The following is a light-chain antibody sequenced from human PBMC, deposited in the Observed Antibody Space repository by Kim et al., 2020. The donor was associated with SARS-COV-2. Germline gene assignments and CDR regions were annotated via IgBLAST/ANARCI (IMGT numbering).Light chain of an antibody. CDR3: AAWDDSLSGPV. V-gene: IGLV1-47*02. J-gene: IGLJ3*02. Sequence: GHRVTISCSGSSSNIGNNDVYWYQQLPGTAPKLLIYSNSQRPSGVPDRFSGSKSGTSASLAISGLRSEDEADYYCAAWDDSLSGPVFGGGTQLTVL. CDR1: SSNIGNND. CDR2: SNS.